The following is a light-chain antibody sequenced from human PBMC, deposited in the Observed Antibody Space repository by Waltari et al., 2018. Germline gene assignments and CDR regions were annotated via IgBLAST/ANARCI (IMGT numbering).Light chain of an antibody. V-gene: IGLV2-14*03. CDR3: SSYTSSSTYV. CDR1: SSDVGGYNY. J-gene: IGLJ1*01. CDR2: DVS. Sequence: QSALTQPASVSGSPGQSITISCTGTSSDVGGYNYVSWYQQHPGKAPKLMIYDVSNRPSGVSNRFPGSKSGNTASLTISWLQAEDEADYYCSSYTSSSTYVFGTGTKVTVL.